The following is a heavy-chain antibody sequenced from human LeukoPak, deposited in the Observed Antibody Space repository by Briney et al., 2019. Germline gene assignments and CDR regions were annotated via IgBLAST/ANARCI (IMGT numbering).Heavy chain of an antibody. Sequence: PGGSLRLSCAASGFTFSTYAMTWVRQAPGQGLEWVSSIRGSGGTTFYADSVKGRFTISRDNSKNTLYLQMNSLRAEDTAIYYCAKTRSSSVPSGSFDYWGQGTLVTVSS. CDR1: GFTFSTYA. CDR3: AKTRSSSVPSGSFDY. D-gene: IGHD6-13*01. V-gene: IGHV3-23*01. J-gene: IGHJ4*02. CDR2: IRGSGGTT.